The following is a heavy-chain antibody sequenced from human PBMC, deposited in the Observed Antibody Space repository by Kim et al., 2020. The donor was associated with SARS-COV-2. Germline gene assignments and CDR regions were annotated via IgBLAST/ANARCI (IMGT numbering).Heavy chain of an antibody. V-gene: IGHV3-30*03. Sequence: KYAGSVKGHFPISRDDSKTTRYLQMNSLRPDDTAVYYCARGLTSPLDYWGQGPLVTVSS. CDR3: ARGLTSPLDY. J-gene: IGHJ4*02. D-gene: IGHD2-2*01.